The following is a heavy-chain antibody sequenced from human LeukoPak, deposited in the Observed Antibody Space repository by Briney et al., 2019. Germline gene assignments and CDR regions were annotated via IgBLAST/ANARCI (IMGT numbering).Heavy chain of an antibody. CDR2: IYYSGST. CDR1: GGSISSGDYY. CDR3: AREGYLRKNWFDP. V-gene: IGHV4-30-4*08. J-gene: IGHJ5*02. D-gene: IGHD5-18*01. Sequence: SSETLSLTCTVSGGSISSGDYYWSWIRQPPGKGLEWIGYIYYSGSTYYNPSLKSRVTISVDTSKNQFSLKLSSVTAADTAVYYCAREGYLRKNWFDPWGQGTLVTVSS.